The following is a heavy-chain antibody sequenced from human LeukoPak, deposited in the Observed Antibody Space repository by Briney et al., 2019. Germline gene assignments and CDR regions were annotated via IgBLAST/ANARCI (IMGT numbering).Heavy chain of an antibody. J-gene: IGHJ4*02. CDR2: IWYDGSNK. D-gene: IGHD5-24*01. V-gene: IGHV3-33*08. Sequence: GGSLRLSCTTSVFSFSNHETTWVRQAPGKGLEWVAVIWYDGSNKYYADSVKGRFTISRDNSKNTLYLQMNSLRAEDTAVYYCARDEGDGYNPDYWGQGTLVTVSS. CDR1: VFSFSNHE. CDR3: ARDEGDGYNPDY.